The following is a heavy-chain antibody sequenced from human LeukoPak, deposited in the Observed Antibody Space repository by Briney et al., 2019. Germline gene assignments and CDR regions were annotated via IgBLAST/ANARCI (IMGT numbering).Heavy chain of an antibody. J-gene: IGHJ3*01. V-gene: IGHV4-59*01. CDR2: IYYSGST. D-gene: IGHD3-22*01. CDR3: ALSRGGYYDSGSPSWACVI. Sequence: SETLSLTCTASGGSISSYYWSWIRQPPGKGLEWIGYIYYSGSTNYNPSLKSRVTISGDTSKNQFSLKLSSVTAADTAVYYCALSRGGYYDSGSPSWACVIWGQGTMVTVSS. CDR1: GGSISSYY.